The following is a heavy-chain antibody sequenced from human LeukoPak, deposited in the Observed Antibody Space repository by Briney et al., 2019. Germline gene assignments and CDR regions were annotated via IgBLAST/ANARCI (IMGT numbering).Heavy chain of an antibody. CDR2: IKQDGSEK. V-gene: IGHV3-7*01. Sequence: AGGSLRLSCAASGFTFRSYWMSRVRQAPGKGLEWVANIKQDGSEKYYVDSVKGRFTISRDNAKNSLYLQMNSLRAEDTAVYYCASDRDYYDSSGYLFDYWGQGTLVTVSS. CDR1: GFTFRSYW. D-gene: IGHD3-22*01. J-gene: IGHJ4*02. CDR3: ASDRDYYDSSGYLFDY.